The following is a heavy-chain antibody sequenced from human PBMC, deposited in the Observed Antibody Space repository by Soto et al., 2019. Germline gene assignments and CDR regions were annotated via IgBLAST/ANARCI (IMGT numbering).Heavy chain of an antibody. V-gene: IGHV1-69*01. CDR1: GGSFCSSA. Sequence: QVQLVQSGDDVEKTWSSVKVSCKTSGGSFCSSAISWVRQAPAQGLEWMGEIIPGFGKANYAEDFQGRLTITADELTGTVFMELSSLTSEDTAAYFCSRLRRDGGDAFDLWGLGTFVTVSA. CDR3: SRLRRDGGDAFDL. J-gene: IGHJ3*01. CDR2: IIPGFGKA.